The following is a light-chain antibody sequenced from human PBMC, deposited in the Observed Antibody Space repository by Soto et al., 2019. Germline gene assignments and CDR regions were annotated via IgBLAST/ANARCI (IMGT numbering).Light chain of an antibody. Sequence: QAVVTQPPSASGTPGPRVTISCSGSSSNIGRNTVNWYQQFPGTAPNLLIYTNNERPSGVPDRFSGSKSGTSASLAISGLRSEDEADYYCAVWDASLNGRVFGGGTKLTVL. CDR3: AVWDASLNGRV. V-gene: IGLV1-44*01. CDR1: SSNIGRNT. CDR2: TNN. J-gene: IGLJ3*02.